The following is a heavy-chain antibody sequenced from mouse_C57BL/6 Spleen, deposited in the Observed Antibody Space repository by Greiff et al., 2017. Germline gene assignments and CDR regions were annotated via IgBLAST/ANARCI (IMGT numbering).Heavy chain of an antibody. CDR1: GYTFTSYW. Sequence: VQLQQPGAELVKPGASVKLSCKASGYTFTSYWMHWVKQRPGRGLEWSGRVDPNRGGTKYNEKFKSKATLTVDQPSSTAYMQLSSLTSEDSAVYYCARREYFDVWGTGTTVTVSS. V-gene: IGHV1-72*01. CDR3: ARREYFDV. CDR2: VDPNRGGT. J-gene: IGHJ1*03.